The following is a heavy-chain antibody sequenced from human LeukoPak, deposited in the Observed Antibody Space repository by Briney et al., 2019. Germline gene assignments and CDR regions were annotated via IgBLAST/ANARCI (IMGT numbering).Heavy chain of an antibody. CDR1: GGSISSDY. J-gene: IGHJ5*02. V-gene: IGHV4-59*01. D-gene: IGHD4-17*01. CDR3: ARDRVPYGDSNNWFDP. Sequence: SETLSLTCTVSGGSISSDYWSWIREPPGQGLGWIGDIYYSGSTNYNPSLTSRVTISVDTSKNQFSLKLSSVTAADTAVYYCARDRVPYGDSNNWFDPWGQGTLVTVSS. CDR2: IYYSGST.